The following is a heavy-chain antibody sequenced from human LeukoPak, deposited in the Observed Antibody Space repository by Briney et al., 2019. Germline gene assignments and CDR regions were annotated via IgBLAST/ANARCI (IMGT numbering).Heavy chain of an antibody. CDR3: AGPPYYDILTGYRAFDP. V-gene: IGHV4-39*01. Sequence: SETLSLTCTVSGGSISSSSYYWGWIRQPPGKGLEWIGSIYYSGSTYYNPSLKSRVTISVDMSKNQFSLKLSSVTAADTAVYYCAGPPYYDILTGYRAFDPWGQGTLVTVSS. CDR2: IYYSGST. J-gene: IGHJ5*02. CDR1: GGSISSSSYY. D-gene: IGHD3-9*01.